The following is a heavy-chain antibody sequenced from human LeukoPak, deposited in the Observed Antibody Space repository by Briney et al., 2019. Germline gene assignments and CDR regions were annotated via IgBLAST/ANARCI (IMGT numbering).Heavy chain of an antibody. V-gene: IGHV3-21*01. CDR1: GFTFSSYS. D-gene: IGHD3-10*01. J-gene: IGHJ4*02. CDR2: ISSSSSYI. CDR3: AREEFGEFPRRTNPFGY. Sequence: PGGSLRLSCAASGFTFSSYSMNWVRQAPGKGLEWVSSISSSSSYIYYADSVKGRFTISRDNAKNSLYLQMNSLRAEDTAVYYCAREEFGEFPRRTNPFGYWGQGTLVTVSS.